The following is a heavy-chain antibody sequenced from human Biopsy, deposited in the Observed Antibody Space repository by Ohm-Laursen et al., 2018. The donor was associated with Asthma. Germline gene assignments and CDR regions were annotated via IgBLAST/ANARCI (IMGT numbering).Heavy chain of an antibody. J-gene: IGHJ4*02. D-gene: IGHD3-22*01. CDR1: GFAVSRDH. Sequence: SLRLSCTATGFAVSRDHMFWVRQVPGKGLEWVSVIYSGGTSHTADSVRGRSTISRDYSKNTLYLQMHSLRAKDTAVYYCARGDSSNWSHYYFDYWGQGTLVTVSS. V-gene: IGHV3-53*01. CDR2: IYSGGTS. CDR3: ARGDSSNWSHYYFDY.